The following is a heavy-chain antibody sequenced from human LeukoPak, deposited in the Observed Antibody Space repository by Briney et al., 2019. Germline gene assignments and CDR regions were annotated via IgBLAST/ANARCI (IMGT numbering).Heavy chain of an antibody. CDR2: FYHGGST. CDR1: GYSISTGYY. J-gene: IGHJ6*03. D-gene: IGHD2-21*02. Sequence: SETLSLTCTVSGYSISTGYYWDWIRQPPGKGLEGIGTFYHGGSTYYNPSLKSRVTISVDTSKNQFSLNLTSVTAADTAVYYCARIKCGGDCRGYYYYYHMDVWGKGTTVTISS. CDR3: ARIKCGGDCRGYYYYYHMDV. V-gene: IGHV4-38-2*02.